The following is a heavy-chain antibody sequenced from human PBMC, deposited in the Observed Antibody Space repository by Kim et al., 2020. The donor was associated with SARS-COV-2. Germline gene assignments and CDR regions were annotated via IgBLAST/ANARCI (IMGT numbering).Heavy chain of an antibody. CDR1: GYTFTSYV. J-gene: IGHJ4*02. D-gene: IGHD6-6*01. V-gene: IGHV1-8*01. CDR3: ARGRVGGISSVFDY. Sequence: ASVKVSCKASGYTFTSYVINWVRQATGQGLEWMGWMNPNSNNTGYAQKFQSRVTMTRNTSKSTAYMELSSLRSEDTAVYYCARGRVGGISSVFDYWGQGTLVTVSS. CDR2: MNPNSNNT.